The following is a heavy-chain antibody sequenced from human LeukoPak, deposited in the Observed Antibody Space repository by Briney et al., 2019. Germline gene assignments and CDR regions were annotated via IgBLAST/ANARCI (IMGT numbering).Heavy chain of an antibody. V-gene: IGHV1-8*01. CDR2: MNPNSGNT. Sequence: GASVKVSCKASGYTFTSYDINWVRQATGQGLEWMGWMNPNSGNTGYAQKFQGRVTMTRNTSISTAYMELSSLRSEDSAVYYCARGRISARGAFDPWGQGTLVTVSS. J-gene: IGHJ5*02. CDR1: GYTFTSYD. CDR3: ARGRISARGAFDP. D-gene: IGHD3-3*02.